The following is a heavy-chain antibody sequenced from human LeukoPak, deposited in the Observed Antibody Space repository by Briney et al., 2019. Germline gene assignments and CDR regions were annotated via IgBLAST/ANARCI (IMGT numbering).Heavy chain of an antibody. CDR3: AKGYSSSTNFDY. J-gene: IGHJ4*02. CDR2: ISYDGSNK. D-gene: IGHD6-6*01. Sequence: GGSLRLSCAASGFTFSSYGMHWVRQAPGKGLEWVAVISYDGSNKYYADSVKGRFTISRDNSTNTLYLQMNSLRAEDTAVYYCAKGYSSSTNFDYWGQGTLVTVSS. V-gene: IGHV3-30*18. CDR1: GFTFSSYG.